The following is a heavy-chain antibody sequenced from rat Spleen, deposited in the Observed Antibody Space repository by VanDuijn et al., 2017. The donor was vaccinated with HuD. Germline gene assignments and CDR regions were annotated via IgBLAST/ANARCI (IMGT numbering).Heavy chain of an antibody. CDR2: ISPTGGIS. D-gene: IGHD1-6*01. CDR1: GLSFSNYG. CDR3: ARGGFFRF. V-gene: IGHV5-19*01. J-gene: IGHJ2*01. Sequence: EVRLVESGGGLVQPGRSLKLSCTASGLSFSNYGMHWIRQAPTKGLEWVASISPTGGISTYRDSVKGRFTISRDNAKGILYLQMDSLRSEDSATYYCARGGFFRFWGQGVMVTVSS.